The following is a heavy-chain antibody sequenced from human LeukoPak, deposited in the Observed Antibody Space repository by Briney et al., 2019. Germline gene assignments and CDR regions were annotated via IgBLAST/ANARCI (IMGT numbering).Heavy chain of an antibody. Sequence: GASVKVSCKASGGTFSSYAISWVRQAPGQGLEWMGRISAYNGNTNYAQKLQGRVTMTTDTSTSTAYMELRSLRSDDTAVYYCARVSMVRGVIIFGWFDPWGQGTLVTVSS. V-gene: IGHV1-18*01. D-gene: IGHD3-10*01. CDR1: GGTFSSYA. CDR3: ARVSMVRGVIIFGWFDP. CDR2: ISAYNGNT. J-gene: IGHJ5*02.